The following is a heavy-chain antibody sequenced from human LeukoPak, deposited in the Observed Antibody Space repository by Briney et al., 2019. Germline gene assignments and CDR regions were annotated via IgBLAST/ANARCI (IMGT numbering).Heavy chain of an antibody. Sequence: GGSLRLSCAASGFTFSSYGMSWVRQAPGKGLEWVSAITATSSSTYDADSVQGRFTISRDNSKNTLYLQMNSLRAEDTAVYYCARASVGWWHDRPYYMDVWGKGITVTVSS. V-gene: IGHV3-23*01. CDR3: ARASVGWWHDRPYYMDV. D-gene: IGHD2-8*02. CDR1: GFTFSSYG. J-gene: IGHJ6*03. CDR2: ITATSSST.